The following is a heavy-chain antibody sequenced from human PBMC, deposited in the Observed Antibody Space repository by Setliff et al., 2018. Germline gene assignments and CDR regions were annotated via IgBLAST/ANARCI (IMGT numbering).Heavy chain of an antibody. CDR3: ARRWNFGPYGSGIHDGFDM. Sequence: SETLSLTCSVYGESFSNNYWSWIRQTPGKGLEWIGESNHGGSTSYHPSLRSRVTMSVDTSKKQLSLKLSSVTAADTAVYYCARRWNFGPYGSGIHDGFDMWGQGTMVTVSS. CDR1: GESFSNNY. D-gene: IGHD3-10*01. V-gene: IGHV4-34*01. CDR2: SNHGGST. J-gene: IGHJ3*02.